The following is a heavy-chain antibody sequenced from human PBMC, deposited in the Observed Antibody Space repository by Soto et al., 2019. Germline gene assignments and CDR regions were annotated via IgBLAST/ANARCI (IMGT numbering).Heavy chain of an antibody. CDR3: ARVLELGYCSGTNCRGWFDP. CDR2: IYPGDSDS. V-gene: IGHV5-51*01. CDR1: GYTFTSYW. D-gene: IGHD2-2*01. Sequence: GESLKISCKGSGYTFTSYWIAWVRQMPGKGLEWMGIIYPGDSDSRYSPSFQGQVTISADKSISTAYLQWSSLKASDTAMYYCARVLELGYCSGTNCRGWFDPLGQGTLVIVSS. J-gene: IGHJ5*02.